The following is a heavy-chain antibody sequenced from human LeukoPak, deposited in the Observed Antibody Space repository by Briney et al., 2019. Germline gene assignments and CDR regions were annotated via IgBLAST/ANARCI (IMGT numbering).Heavy chain of an antibody. Sequence: ASVKVSCKVSGYTLTELSMHWVRQAPGKGLEWVGGFDPEDGETIYAQKFQGRVTMTEDTSTDTAYMELSSLRSEDTAVYYCATQAPAPGILNFGYWGQGTLVTVSS. D-gene: IGHD1-14*01. CDR2: FDPEDGET. V-gene: IGHV1-24*01. CDR1: GYTLTELS. CDR3: ATQAPAPGILNFGY. J-gene: IGHJ4*02.